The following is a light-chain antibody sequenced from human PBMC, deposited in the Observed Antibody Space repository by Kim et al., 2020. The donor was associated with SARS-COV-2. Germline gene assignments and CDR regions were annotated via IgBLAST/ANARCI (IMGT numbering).Light chain of an antibody. CDR3: QQYDSYPFT. V-gene: IGKV1-5*03. J-gene: IGKJ3*01. Sequence: DIQMTQSPSTLSASVGDRVTITCRASQSISSWLAWYQQKPGKAPKLLISKATSLGSGVPSSFSGSGSGTEFTLTLSSLQPDDSATYYCQQYDSYPFTFGPGTKVDIK. CDR1: QSISSW. CDR2: KAT.